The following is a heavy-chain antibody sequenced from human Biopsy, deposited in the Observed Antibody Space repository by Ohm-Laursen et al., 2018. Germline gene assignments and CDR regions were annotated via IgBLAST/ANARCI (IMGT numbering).Heavy chain of an antibody. Sequence: PTQTLTLTCSFSGFSLSAPGMCVSWIRQAPGKALEWLARVDWDDYEDYSTSLQTRLSLSKDTSSNQVVLTLTNVGPEDTATYHCARTPIAIFSAGLVYRHRRHLQGMDVWGQGIAVTVSS. CDR3: ARTPIAIFSAGLVYRHRRHLQGMDV. CDR1: GFSLSAPGMC. CDR2: VDWDDYE. D-gene: IGHD3-3*01. V-gene: IGHV2-70*11. J-gene: IGHJ6*02.